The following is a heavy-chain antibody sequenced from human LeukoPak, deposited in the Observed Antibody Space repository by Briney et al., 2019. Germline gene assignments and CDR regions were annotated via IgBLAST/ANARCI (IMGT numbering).Heavy chain of an antibody. J-gene: IGHJ1*01. V-gene: IGHV3-64D*08. CDR2: ISSNGGNT. CDR1: GFTFTNYV. D-gene: IGHD3-22*01. CDR3: VKDSYDNTGYEYFQH. Sequence: GGSLRLSCSASGFTFTNYVMYWVRQAPGKGLECVSGISSNGGNTYYADSVKGRFTISRDNSKNTLYLKMSSLRAEDTAVYYCVKDSYDNTGYEYFQHWGQGTLVTGSS.